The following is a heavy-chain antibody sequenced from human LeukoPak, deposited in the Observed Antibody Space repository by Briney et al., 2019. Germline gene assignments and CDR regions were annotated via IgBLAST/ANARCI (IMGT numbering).Heavy chain of an antibody. CDR1: GFTFSSYA. V-gene: IGHV3-30-3*01. J-gene: IGHJ4*02. D-gene: IGHD1-26*01. Sequence: PGGSLRLSCAASGFTFSSYAMHWVRQAAGKGLEGEAVISYDGSNKYYADSVKGRFTISRDNSKNTLYLQMNSLRAEDTAVYYCARDAHSHLLGATTILDYWGQGTLVTVSS. CDR2: ISYDGSNK. CDR3: ARDAHSHLLGATTILDY.